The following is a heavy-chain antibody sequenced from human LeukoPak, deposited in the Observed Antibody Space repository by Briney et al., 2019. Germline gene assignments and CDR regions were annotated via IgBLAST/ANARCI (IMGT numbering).Heavy chain of an antibody. CDR2: ITSGGGT. Sequence: GGSLRLSCAASGFTFSSYAMTWVRQAPGQGLEWVSGITSGGGTYYADSVKGRFTISRDNSKNTLYVQMNSLRAEDTAVYYCSRESGAFCPFGYWGQGTLVIVPP. CDR1: GFTFSSYA. D-gene: IGHD1-26*01. J-gene: IGHJ4*02. CDR3: SRESGAFCPFGY. V-gene: IGHV3-23*01.